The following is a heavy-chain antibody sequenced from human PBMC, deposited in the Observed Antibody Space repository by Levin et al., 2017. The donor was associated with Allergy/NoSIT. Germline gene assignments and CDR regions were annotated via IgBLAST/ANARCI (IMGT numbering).Heavy chain of an antibody. V-gene: IGHV4-59*01. D-gene: IGHD6-19*01. Sequence: NTSETLSLTCTVSGGSINNYYWSWIRQPPGKGLQWIGYIYYSGSTNYNPSLKSRVTISVDTSRNQFSLRLSSMTDADTAVYYCARGGGWYAYWGQGTLVTASS. J-gene: IGHJ4*02. CDR2: IYYSGST. CDR1: GGSINNYY. CDR3: ARGGGWYAY.